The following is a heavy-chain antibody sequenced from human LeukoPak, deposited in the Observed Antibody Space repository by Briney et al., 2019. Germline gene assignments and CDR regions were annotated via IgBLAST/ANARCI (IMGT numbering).Heavy chain of an antibody. Sequence: PGGSLRLSCAASGFTFSGSAMHWVRQASGKGLEWVGRIRSKANSYATAYAASVKGRFTISRDDSKNTAYLQMNSLKTEDTAVYYCTRQWQQLVRRENYYYYYYMDVWGKGTMVTVSS. V-gene: IGHV3-73*01. CDR2: IRSKANSYAT. D-gene: IGHD6-13*01. CDR3: TRQWQQLVRRENYYYYYYMDV. J-gene: IGHJ6*03. CDR1: GFTFSGSA.